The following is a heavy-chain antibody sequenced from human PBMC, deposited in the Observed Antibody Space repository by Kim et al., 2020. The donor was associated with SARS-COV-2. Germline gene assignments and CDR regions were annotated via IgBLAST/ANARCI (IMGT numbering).Heavy chain of an antibody. Sequence: GGSLRLSCAASGFTFSSYAMHWVRQAPGKGLEWVAVISYDGSNKYYVDSVKGRFTISRDNSKNTLYLQMNSLRAEDTAVYYCARDGVGATSSFEGYYFDYWGQGTLVTVSS. CDR1: GFTFSSYA. V-gene: IGHV3-30*04. CDR3: ARDGVGATSSFEGYYFDY. J-gene: IGHJ4*02. D-gene: IGHD1-26*01. CDR2: ISYDGSNK.